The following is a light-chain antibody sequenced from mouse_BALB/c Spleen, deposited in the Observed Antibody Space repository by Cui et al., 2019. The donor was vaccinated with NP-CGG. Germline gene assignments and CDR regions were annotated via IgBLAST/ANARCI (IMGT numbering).Light chain of an antibody. J-gene: IGLJ1*01. CDR2: GTN. Sequence: QAVVTQDKALSTSPGETVTVTCRSSTGAVTTSNYANWVQERPDHLFTGLIGGTNNRAPGVPARFSGSLIGNKAALTITGAQTEDETIYFCALWYSNHWVFGGGTKLTVL. V-gene: IGLV1*01. CDR1: TGAVTTSNY. CDR3: ALWYSNHWV.